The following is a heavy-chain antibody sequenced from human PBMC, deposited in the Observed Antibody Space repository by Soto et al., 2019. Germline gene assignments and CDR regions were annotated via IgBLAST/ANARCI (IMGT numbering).Heavy chain of an antibody. CDR2: INHSGST. Sequence: SETLSLTCAVYGGSFGGYYWSWIRQPPGKGLEWIGEINHSGSTNYNPSLKSRVTISVDTSKNQFSLKLSSVTAADTAVYYCARGPYDFWSGYPYGMDVWGQGTTVTVSS. J-gene: IGHJ6*02. CDR1: GGSFGGYY. D-gene: IGHD3-3*01. V-gene: IGHV4-34*01. CDR3: ARGPYDFWSGYPYGMDV.